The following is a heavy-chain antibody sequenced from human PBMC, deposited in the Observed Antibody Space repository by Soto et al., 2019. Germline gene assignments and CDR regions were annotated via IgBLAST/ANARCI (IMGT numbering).Heavy chain of an antibody. CDR1: GFTFSSYA. J-gene: IGHJ6*02. CDR3: AKDRSSNSYGYYYYYYGMAV. Sequence: GGSLRLSCAASGFTFSSYAMSWVRQAPGKGLEWVSAISGSGGSTYYADSVKGRFTISRDNSKNTLYLQMNSLRAEDTAVYYCAKDRSSNSYGYYYYYYGMAVWGQGTTVTVSS. CDR2: ISGSGGST. V-gene: IGHV3-23*01. D-gene: IGHD5-18*01.